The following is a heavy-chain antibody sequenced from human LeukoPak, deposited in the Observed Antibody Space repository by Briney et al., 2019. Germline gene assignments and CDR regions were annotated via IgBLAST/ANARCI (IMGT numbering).Heavy chain of an antibody. CDR2: ISYDGSNK. J-gene: IGHJ3*02. CDR1: GFTFNSYA. Sequence: GGSLRLSCVASGFTFNSYAMNWVRQAPGKGLEWVAVISYDGSNKYYADSVKGRFTISRDNSKNTLYLQMNSLRAEDTAVYYCASLLRFLEWLFPPRAFDIWGQGTMVTVSS. D-gene: IGHD3-3*01. V-gene: IGHV3-30*03. CDR3: ASLLRFLEWLFPPRAFDI.